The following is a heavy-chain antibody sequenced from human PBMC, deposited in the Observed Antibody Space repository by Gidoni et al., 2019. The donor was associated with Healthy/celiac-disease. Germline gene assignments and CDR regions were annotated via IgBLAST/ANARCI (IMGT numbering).Heavy chain of an antibody. CDR2: ISYDGSNK. D-gene: IGHD3-22*01. CDR1: GFTFSSFS. J-gene: IGHJ4*02. V-gene: IGHV3-30-3*01. Sequence: QVQLVESGGGVVQPGRSLRLSCAASGFTFSSFSMHWVRQAPGKGLEWVAVISYDGSNKYYADSVKGRFTISRDNSKNTLYLQMNSLRAEDTAVYYCARGGPYYYDSSGPSEIDYWGQGTLVTVSS. CDR3: ARGGPYYYDSSGPSEIDY.